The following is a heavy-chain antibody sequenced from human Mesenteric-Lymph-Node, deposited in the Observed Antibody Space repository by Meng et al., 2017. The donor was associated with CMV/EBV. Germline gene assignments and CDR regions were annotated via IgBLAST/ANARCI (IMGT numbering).Heavy chain of an antibody. J-gene: IGHJ5*02. CDR2: IYYSGST. Sequence: SISSSSYYWGWIRQPPGKGLEWIGSIYYSGSTYYNPSLKSRVTISVDTSKNQFSLKLSSVTAADTAVYYCARVGKYCSSTSCLWFDPWGQGTLVTVS. CDR1: SISSSSYY. CDR3: ARVGKYCSSTSCLWFDP. V-gene: IGHV4-39*07. D-gene: IGHD2-2*01.